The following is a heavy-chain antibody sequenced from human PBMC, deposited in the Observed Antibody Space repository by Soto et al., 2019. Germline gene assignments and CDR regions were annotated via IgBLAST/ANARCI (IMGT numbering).Heavy chain of an antibody. D-gene: IGHD7-27*01. CDR2: IYRGSP. V-gene: IGHV4-61*01. CDR1: GGSVSSGTYY. Sequence: QVQLQESGPGQVKPSETLFLTCTVSGGSVSSGTYYWSWIRQPAGKGLEWMGYIYRGSPNYNPSLESRATISVDTSRTQFSLMLGSVTAADTAVSYCARDRGLGAGYFALWGRGTLVTVSS. CDR3: ARDRGLGAGYFAL. J-gene: IGHJ2*01.